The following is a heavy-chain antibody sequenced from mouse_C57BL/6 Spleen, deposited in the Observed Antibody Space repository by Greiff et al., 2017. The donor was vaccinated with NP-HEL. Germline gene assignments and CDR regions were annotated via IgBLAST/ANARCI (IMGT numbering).Heavy chain of an antibody. CDR2: IYPGDGDT. D-gene: IGHD2-3*01. V-gene: IGHV1-82*01. Sequence: VQLQESGPELVKPGASVKISCKASGYAFSSSWMNWVKQRPGKGLEWIGRIYPGDGDTNYNGKFKGKATLTADKSSSTAYMQLSSLTSEDSAVYFCAKGSYDGYYGDYWGQGTTLTVSS. CDR3: AKGSYDGYYGDY. J-gene: IGHJ2*01. CDR1: GYAFSSSW.